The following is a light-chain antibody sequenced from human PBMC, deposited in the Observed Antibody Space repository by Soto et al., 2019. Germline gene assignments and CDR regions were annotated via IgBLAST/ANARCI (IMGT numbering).Light chain of an antibody. CDR2: GNS. Sequence: QSVLTQPPSVSRATGQRATISCTGTNSNIGAGYEVHWYQQPPGTAPRPITYGNSTRPPGVPDRFAGSKSGISASLAITGLQVEDEADYYCPSYDCSLSGYVFVTGTRVTVL. CDR3: PSYDCSLSGYV. V-gene: IGLV1-40*01. J-gene: IGLJ1*01. CDR1: NSNIGAGYE.